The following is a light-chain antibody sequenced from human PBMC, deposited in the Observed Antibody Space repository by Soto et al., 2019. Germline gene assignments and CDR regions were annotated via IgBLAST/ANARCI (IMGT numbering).Light chain of an antibody. CDR1: SSDVGGYNY. V-gene: IGLV2-11*01. J-gene: IGLJ1*01. Sequence: QSVLTQPHSVSGSPGQSVNISCTGTSSDVGGYNYVSWYQHHPGKAPKLIIYDVSERPSGVPDRFSGSKSGNTGNTASLTISGLQAEDEADYYCCSYAGSYTHVFGSGTKLTVL. CDR2: DVS. CDR3: CSYAGSYTHV.